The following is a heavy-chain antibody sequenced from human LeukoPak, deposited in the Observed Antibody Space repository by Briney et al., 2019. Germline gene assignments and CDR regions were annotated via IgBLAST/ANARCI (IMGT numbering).Heavy chain of an antibody. CDR3: ARQTTVATDC. V-gene: IGHV3-33*08. CDR1: GFTFSSYA. Sequence: GGSLRLSCAASGFTFSSYAMSWVRQAPGKGLEWVALIWFDGTNKYYADSVKGRFTISRDNSNNTLYLQMNSLRVEDTAIYYCARQTTVATDCWGQGTLVTVS. D-gene: IGHD4-23*01. J-gene: IGHJ4*02. CDR2: IWFDGTNK.